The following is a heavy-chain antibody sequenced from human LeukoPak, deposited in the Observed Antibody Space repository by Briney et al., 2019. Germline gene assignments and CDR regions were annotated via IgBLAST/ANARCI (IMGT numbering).Heavy chain of an antibody. Sequence: GGSLRLSCAASGFTFSSYEMNWVRQAPGKGLEWVSYISSSGSTIYYADSVKGRFTVSRDNAKNSLYLQMNSLRAEDTAVYYCARDGGPGYSSGPYYYGMDVWGQGTAVTVSS. J-gene: IGHJ6*02. CDR1: GFTFSSYE. CDR3: ARDGGPGYSSGPYYYGMDV. V-gene: IGHV3-48*03. CDR2: ISSSGSTI. D-gene: IGHD6-19*01.